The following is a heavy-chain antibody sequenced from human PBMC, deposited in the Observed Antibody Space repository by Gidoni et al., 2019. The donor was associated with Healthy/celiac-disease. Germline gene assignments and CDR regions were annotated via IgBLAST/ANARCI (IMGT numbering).Heavy chain of an antibody. CDR2: ISYDGSNK. CDR3: AKDGPGYGDYPGWFDP. V-gene: IGHV3-30*18. CDR1: AFTFSSYG. D-gene: IGHD4-17*01. Sequence: QVQLVESGGGVVQPGRSLRLSCAASAFTFSSYGMHWVRQAPGKGLEWVAVISYDGSNKYYADSVKGRFTISRDNSKNTLYLQMNSLRAEDTAVYYCAKDGPGYGDYPGWFDPWGQGTLVTVSS. J-gene: IGHJ5*02.